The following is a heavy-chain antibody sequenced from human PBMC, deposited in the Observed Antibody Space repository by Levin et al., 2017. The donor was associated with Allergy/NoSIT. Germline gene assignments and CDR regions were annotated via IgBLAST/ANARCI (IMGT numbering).Heavy chain of an antibody. CDR3: ARETMVGAYFDY. CDR2: ITTGSGGT. D-gene: IGHD4/OR15-4a*01. J-gene: IGHJ4*02. Sequence: ASVKVSCKASGYSFNSYTIQWLRQAPGQGLEWMGWITTGSGGTKYSQRFLGRVTITRDTSATTVYMDLSSLTSEDTAIYYCARETMVGAYFDYWGQGTPVTVSS. CDR1: GYSFNSYT. V-gene: IGHV1-3*04.